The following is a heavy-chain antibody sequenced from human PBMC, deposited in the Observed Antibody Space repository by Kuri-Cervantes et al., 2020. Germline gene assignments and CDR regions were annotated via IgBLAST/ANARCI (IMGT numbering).Heavy chain of an antibody. CDR3: TTQSYSSSWYPLSAFDI. D-gene: IGHD6-13*01. J-gene: IGHJ3*02. V-gene: IGHV3-73*01. Sequence: GESLKISCAASGFNFSGSAMHWVRQASGKGLEWVGRIRSKANSYATAYAASVKGRFTISRDDSKNTAYLQMNSLKTEDTAVYYCTTQSYSSSWYPLSAFDIWGQGTMVTVS. CDR2: IRSKANSYAT. CDR1: GFNFSGSA.